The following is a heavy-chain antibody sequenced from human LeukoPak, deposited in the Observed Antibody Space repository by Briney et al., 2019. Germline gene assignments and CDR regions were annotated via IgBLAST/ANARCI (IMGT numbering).Heavy chain of an antibody. Sequence: VASVKVSCKASGYTFTSYGISWVRQAPGQGLEWMGWISAYNGNTNYAQKLQGRVTMTTDTSTSTAYMELRSLRSDDTAVYYCAREDCSGGSCYWGYWGQGTLVTVSS. D-gene: IGHD2-15*01. V-gene: IGHV1-18*01. J-gene: IGHJ4*02. CDR2: ISAYNGNT. CDR3: AREDCSGGSCYWGY. CDR1: GYTFTSYG.